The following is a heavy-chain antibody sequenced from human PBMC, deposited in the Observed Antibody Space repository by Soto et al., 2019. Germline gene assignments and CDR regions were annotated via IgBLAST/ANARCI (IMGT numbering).Heavy chain of an antibody. J-gene: IGHJ6*02. CDR1: GLSLSSYS. V-gene: IGHV3-21*01. Sequence: RSLRLSCAPSGLSLSSYSMNWVRQATGKGLEWVSSISSSSSYIYYADSVKGRFTISRDNAKNSLYLQMNSLRAEDTAVYYCARAHSYYDILTGYFYYYGMDVWGQGTTVTVSS. D-gene: IGHD3-9*01. CDR2: ISSSSSYI. CDR3: ARAHSYYDILTGYFYYYGMDV.